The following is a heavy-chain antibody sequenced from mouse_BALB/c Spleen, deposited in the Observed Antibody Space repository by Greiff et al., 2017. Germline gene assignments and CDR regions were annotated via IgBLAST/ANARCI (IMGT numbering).Heavy chain of an antibody. V-gene: IGHV1-69*02. Sequence: VQLQQPGAELVKPGASVKLSCKASGYTFTSYWMHWVKQRPGQGLEWIGEIDPSDSYTNYNQKFKGKATLTVDKSSSTAYMQLSSLTSEDSAVYYCARSDYGNPAWFAYWGQGTLVTVSA. CDR1: GYTFTSYW. D-gene: IGHD2-1*01. J-gene: IGHJ3*01. CDR3: ARSDYGNPAWFAY. CDR2: IDPSDSYT.